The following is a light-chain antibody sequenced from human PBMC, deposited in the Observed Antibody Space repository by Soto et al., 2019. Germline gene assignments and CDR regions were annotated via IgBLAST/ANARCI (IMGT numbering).Light chain of an antibody. CDR2: GAS. CDR1: QSVSSSY. CDR3: KQYGSSPWT. V-gene: IGKV3-20*01. J-gene: IGKJ1*01. Sequence: EIVLTQSPGTLSLSPGERATLSCRASQSVSSSYLAWYQQNTGQAPRLLICGASSRATGIPDRFSGSGSGTDFTLTISRLEPEDFAVYYCKQYGSSPWTFGQGTKVQI.